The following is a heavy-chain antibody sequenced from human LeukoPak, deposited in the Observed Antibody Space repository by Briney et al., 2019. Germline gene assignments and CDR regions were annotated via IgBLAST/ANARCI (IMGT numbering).Heavy chain of an antibody. CDR1: GFTFSNSE. CDR3: ARGSLAIFD. CDR2: ISSSGRTI. D-gene: IGHD3-9*01. V-gene: IGHV3-48*03. J-gene: IGHJ4*02. Sequence: GGSLRLSCAASGFTFSNSEMNWVRQAPGKGLEWVSYISSSGRTIYYADSVKGRFTIPRDNAKNSLYLQVNSLRAEDTAVYYRARGSLAIFDWGQGTLVTVSS.